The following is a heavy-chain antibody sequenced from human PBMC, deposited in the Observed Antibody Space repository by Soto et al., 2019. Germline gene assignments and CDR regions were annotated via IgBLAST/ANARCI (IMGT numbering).Heavy chain of an antibody. Sequence: GASVKVSCKASGYTFTSYGINWVRQAPGQGLEWMGWISAYNGYTNYAQRLQGRVTMTTDTSTSTASMELRSLRSDDTAVYYCARSAGVYSRFLDYWGQGTLVTVSS. D-gene: IGHD6-13*01. CDR3: ARSAGVYSRFLDY. V-gene: IGHV1-18*01. J-gene: IGHJ4*02. CDR2: ISAYNGYT. CDR1: GYTFTSYG.